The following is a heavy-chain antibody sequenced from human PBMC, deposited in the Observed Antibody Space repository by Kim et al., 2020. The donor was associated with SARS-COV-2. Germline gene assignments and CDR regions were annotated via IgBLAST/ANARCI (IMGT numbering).Heavy chain of an antibody. CDR3: ARLSFGSSGYYYGGFDY. J-gene: IGHJ4*02. D-gene: IGHD3-22*01. Sequence: PKSRITISDDTSKNQFSLKLSSVTAADTTVYYCARLSFGSSGYYYGGFDYWGQGTLVSVSS. V-gene: IGHV4-39*01.